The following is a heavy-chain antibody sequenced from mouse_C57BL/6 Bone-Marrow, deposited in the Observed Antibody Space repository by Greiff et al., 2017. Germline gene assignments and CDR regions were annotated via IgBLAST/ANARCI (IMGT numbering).Heavy chain of an antibody. CDR3: ARLYWRAMDY. D-gene: IGHD2-1*01. CDR1: GYTFTSYG. Sequence: QVQLQQPGAELVKPGASVKLSCKASGYTFTSYGMQWVKQRPGQGLEWIGEIDPYDSYTNYNQTFKGKVTFTLDTSSSTAYLQLSSLTSEDTAVYYCARLYWRAMDYWGQGTSVTVSS. CDR2: IDPYDSYT. J-gene: IGHJ4*01. V-gene: IGHV1-50*01.